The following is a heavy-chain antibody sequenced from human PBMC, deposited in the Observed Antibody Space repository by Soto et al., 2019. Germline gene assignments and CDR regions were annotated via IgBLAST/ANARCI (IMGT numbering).Heavy chain of an antibody. CDR2: IIPIFGTA. CDR3: ESQAFYDSSGYYLAP. Sequence: SVQCSFNGTWVTFSTYAISCERQAPGQGLEWMGGIIPIFGTANYAQKFQGRVTITADESTSTAYIELSSLRSEDTAVYYCESQAFYDSSGYYLAPWGQGTLVTVSS. CDR1: WVTFSTYA. V-gene: IGHV1-69*13. J-gene: IGHJ5*02. D-gene: IGHD3-22*01.